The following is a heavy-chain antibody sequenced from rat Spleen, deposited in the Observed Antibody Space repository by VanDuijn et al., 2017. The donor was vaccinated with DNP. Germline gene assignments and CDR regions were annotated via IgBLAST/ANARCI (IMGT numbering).Heavy chain of an antibody. CDR1: GFIFSNYW. CDR2: ITNTGDNT. CDR3: ATHDFHY. J-gene: IGHJ2*01. V-gene: IGHV5-31*01. Sequence: EVQLVESGGGLVQPGRSLKLSCIASGFIFSNYWMTWIRQAPGKGLEWVASITNTGDNTYYSDSVKGRFSLSRDNAKSSLYLQMDTLRSEDTATYYCATHDFHYWGQGVMVSVSS.